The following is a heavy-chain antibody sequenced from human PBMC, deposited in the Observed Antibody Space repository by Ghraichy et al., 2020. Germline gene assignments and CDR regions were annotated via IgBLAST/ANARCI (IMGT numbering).Heavy chain of an antibody. D-gene: IGHD3-10*01. CDR2: IFSGGNT. V-gene: IGHV3-66*01. Sequence: LSLTCAASGFTINSNYMNWVRQAPGKGLEWVSVIFSGGNTYSADSVKGRFTISRDISKNTLYLQMNNVRAEDTAVYYCARENAELSIYGLDVWGLGTTVTVSS. CDR3: ARENAELSIYGLDV. J-gene: IGHJ6*02. CDR1: GFTINSNY.